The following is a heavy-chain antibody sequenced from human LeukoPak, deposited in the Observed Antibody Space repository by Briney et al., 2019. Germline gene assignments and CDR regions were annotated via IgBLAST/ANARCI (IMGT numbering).Heavy chain of an antibody. V-gene: IGHV1-69*06. CDR1: GGTFSSYA. J-gene: IGHJ4*02. D-gene: IGHD3-3*01. Sequence: SVKVSCKASGGTFSSYAISWVRQAPGQGLEWMGGIIPIFGTANYAQKFQGRVTITADKSTSTAYMELSSLRSEDTAVYYCVRGRRVTIFGVVTPFDYWGQGTLVTVSS. CDR2: IIPIFGTA. CDR3: VRGRRVTIFGVVTPFDY.